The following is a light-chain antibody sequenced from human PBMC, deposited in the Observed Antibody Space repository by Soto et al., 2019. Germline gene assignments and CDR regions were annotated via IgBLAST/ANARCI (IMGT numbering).Light chain of an antibody. CDR1: QSVSSSY. CDR3: QQYGSSEII. J-gene: IGKJ5*01. Sequence: EIVLTQSPGTLSLSPGERATLSCRAGQSVSSSYLAWYQQKPGQAPRLLIYGASNRATGIPDRFSGSGSGTDFTLTISRLEPEDFAVYYCQQYGSSEIIFGQGTRLEIK. CDR2: GAS. V-gene: IGKV3-20*01.